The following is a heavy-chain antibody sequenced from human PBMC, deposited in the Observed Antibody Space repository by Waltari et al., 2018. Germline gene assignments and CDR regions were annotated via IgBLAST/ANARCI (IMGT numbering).Heavy chain of an antibody. V-gene: IGHV4-38-2*01. CDR1: GYSISSGYF. J-gene: IGHJ3*01. CDR2: VYHTGST. CDR3: ARAQGGNSDRAFDV. Sequence: QVQLQESGPRLVRPSETLSLTCAVSGYSISSGYFWGWIRQPPGKGLEWIGTVYHTGSTYYNPSRRSRLTIELDTSKNQFSLKLSSVTAADTAVYFCARAQGGNSDRAFDVWGQGTMVTVSS. D-gene: IGHD2-21*02.